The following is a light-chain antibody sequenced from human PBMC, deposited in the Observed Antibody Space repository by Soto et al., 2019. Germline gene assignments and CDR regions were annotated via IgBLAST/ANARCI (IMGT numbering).Light chain of an antibody. CDR1: QTIGTS. CDR3: QQSYITPPT. Sequence: DIQMTQSPSSLSASVGDRVTITCRAGQTIGTSLNWYQQKPGKAPKLLIFAASSLRSGVPSRFSGSGSGTDFTLIISSLQPEDFATYFCQQSYITPPTFGQGTKVEIK. V-gene: IGKV1-39*01. J-gene: IGKJ1*01. CDR2: AAS.